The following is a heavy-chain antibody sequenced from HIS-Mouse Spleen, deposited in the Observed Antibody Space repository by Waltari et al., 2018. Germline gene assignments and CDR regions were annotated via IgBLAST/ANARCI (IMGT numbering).Heavy chain of an antibody. CDR2: INPNSGGT. J-gene: IGHJ3*02. CDR1: GYPFTGYY. D-gene: IGHD2-15*01. CDR3: ASRYCSGGSCGAFDI. V-gene: IGHV1-2*02. Sequence: QVQLVQSGAEVKKPGASVKVSCKASGYPFTGYYMHWVRQAPGQGLEWMGWINPNSGGTNYAQKFQGRVTMTRDTSISTAYMELSRLRSDDTAVYYCASRYCSGGSCGAFDIWGQGTMVTVSS.